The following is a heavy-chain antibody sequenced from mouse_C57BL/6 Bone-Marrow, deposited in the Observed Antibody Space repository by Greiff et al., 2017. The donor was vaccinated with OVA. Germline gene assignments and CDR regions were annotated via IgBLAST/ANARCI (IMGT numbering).Heavy chain of an antibody. CDR1: GYSITSGYY. CDR2: ISYDGSN. CDR3: ARDIPYYYGSSYWYFDV. J-gene: IGHJ1*03. V-gene: IGHV3-6*01. D-gene: IGHD1-1*01. Sequence: ESGPGLVKPSQSLSLTCSVTGYSITSGYYWNWIRQFPGNKLEWMGYISYDGSNNYNPSLKNRISITRDTSKNQFFLKLNSVTTEDTATYYCARDIPYYYGSSYWYFDVWGTGTTVTVSS.